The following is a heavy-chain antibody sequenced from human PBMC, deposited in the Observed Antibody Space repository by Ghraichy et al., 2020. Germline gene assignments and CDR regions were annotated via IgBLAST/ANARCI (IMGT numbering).Heavy chain of an antibody. V-gene: IGHV4-39*07. J-gene: IGHJ4*02. CDR2: IYFSGST. CDR3: VYFFSYDSSGYYYVSS. CDR1: GGSLARSTYY. Sequence: SETLSLTCTVSGGSLARSTYYWGWIRQPPGKGLEWIGRIYFSGSTYYNPSLKSRVAISVDTSKNQFSLKLTSVTAADTAVYHCVYFFSYDSSGYYYVSSWGQGALVTVSS. D-gene: IGHD3-22*01.